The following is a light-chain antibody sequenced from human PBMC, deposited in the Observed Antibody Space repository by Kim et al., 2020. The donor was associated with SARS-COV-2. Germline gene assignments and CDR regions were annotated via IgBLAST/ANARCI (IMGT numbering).Light chain of an antibody. J-gene: IGKJ1*01. CDR1: QRISSW. CDR3: QQYKSYSRT. Sequence: ATVGDRVTSTCRASQRISSWLASYQQKPGKAPKLLIYDASTLESGVPSRCSGSGSGTEFTLTISRLQPDDFATYYCQQYKSYSRTFGQGTQVDIK. CDR2: DAS. V-gene: IGKV1-5*01.